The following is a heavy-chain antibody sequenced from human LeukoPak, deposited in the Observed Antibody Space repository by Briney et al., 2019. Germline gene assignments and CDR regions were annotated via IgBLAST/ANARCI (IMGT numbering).Heavy chain of an antibody. Sequence: SETLSLTYTVSGYSISSGYYWGWIRQPPGKGLEWIGIIYLSGRTDYNPSLKSRVTISVDTSKNQFSLKLSSVTAADTAVYYCARALVVVAAPGYMDVWGKGTTVTIS. V-gene: IGHV4-38-2*02. CDR3: ARALVVVAAPGYMDV. CDR1: GYSISSGYY. D-gene: IGHD2-15*01. J-gene: IGHJ6*03. CDR2: IYLSGRT.